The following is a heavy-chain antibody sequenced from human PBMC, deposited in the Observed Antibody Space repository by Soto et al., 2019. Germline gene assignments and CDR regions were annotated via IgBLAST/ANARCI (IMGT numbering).Heavy chain of an antibody. V-gene: IGHV4-30-4*01. D-gene: IGHD2-8*01. Sequence: QVRLQESGPGVVKASQTLSLTCSVSGSYITSGDYHWTWIRQAPGKGLEWIGYISHSETTYYSPALKNRINISSDISMNQFSLRLNSVTAADTAVYFCAGFGVGDRDDTWGQGTLVTVSS. CDR3: AGFGVGDRDDT. J-gene: IGHJ4*02. CDR1: GSYITSGDYH. CDR2: ISHSETT.